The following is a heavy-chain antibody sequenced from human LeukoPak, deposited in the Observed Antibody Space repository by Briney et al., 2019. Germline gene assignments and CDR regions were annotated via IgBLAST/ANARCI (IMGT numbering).Heavy chain of an antibody. J-gene: IGHJ4*02. V-gene: IGHV4-34*01. D-gene: IGHD3-3*01. CDR2: INHSGST. Sequence: SETLSLTCAVYGGSFSGYYWSWIRQPPGKGLEWIGEINHSGSTNYNPSLKSRVTISVDTSKNQLSLKLSSVTAADTAVYYCARGVLRFLEWLSREIDYWGQGTLVTVSS. CDR3: ARGVLRFLEWLSREIDY. CDR1: GGSFSGYY.